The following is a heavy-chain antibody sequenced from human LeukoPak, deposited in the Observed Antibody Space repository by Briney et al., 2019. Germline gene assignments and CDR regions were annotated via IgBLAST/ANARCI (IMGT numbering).Heavy chain of an antibody. Sequence: GVSLRLSCAASGFTFDDYAMHRVRQAPGKGLEWVSGISWNSGSIGYADSVKGRFTISRDNAKNSLYLQMNSLRAEDTALYYCARRDDHNGRDYWGQGTLVTVSS. V-gene: IGHV3-9*01. CDR1: GFTFDDYA. CDR3: ARRDDHNGRDY. D-gene: IGHD2-15*01. J-gene: IGHJ4*02. CDR2: ISWNSGSI.